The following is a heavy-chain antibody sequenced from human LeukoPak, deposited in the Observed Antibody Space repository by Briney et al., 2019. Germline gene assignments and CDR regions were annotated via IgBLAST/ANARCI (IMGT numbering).Heavy chain of an antibody. CDR2: ISSSSSTI. CDR1: GFTFSSYS. CDR3: ARSYCGGDCYSDY. J-gene: IGHJ4*02. D-gene: IGHD2-21*02. V-gene: IGHV3-48*01. Sequence: PGRSLRLSCAASGFTFSSYSMNWVRQPPGKGLEWVSYISSSSSTIYYADSVKGRFTISRDNAKNSLYLQMNSLRAEDTAVYYCARSYCGGDCYSDYWGQGTLVTVSS.